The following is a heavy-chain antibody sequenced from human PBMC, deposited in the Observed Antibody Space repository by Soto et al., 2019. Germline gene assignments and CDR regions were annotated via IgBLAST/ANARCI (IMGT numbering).Heavy chain of an antibody. J-gene: IGHJ4*02. D-gene: IGHD6-19*01. CDR2: ISGSGDST. CDR3: AKTVPGTKY. CDR1: GFTFSSYA. V-gene: IGHV3-23*01. Sequence: PGGSLRLSCAASGFTFSSYAMSWVRQAPGKGLEWVSGISGSGDSTYYADSVKGRFTISRDNSKNTLFLQMNSLGAEDTALYYCAKTVPGTKYWGQGTLVTVYS.